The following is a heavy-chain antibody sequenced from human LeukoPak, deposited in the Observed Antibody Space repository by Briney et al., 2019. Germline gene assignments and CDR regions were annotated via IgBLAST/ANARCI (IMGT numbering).Heavy chain of an antibody. CDR3: ARHKRGYSYGPLYYFDY. D-gene: IGHD5-18*01. V-gene: IGHV4-59*01. CDR1: GVSISSYY. CDR2: IYYSGST. J-gene: IGHJ4*02. Sequence: SETLSLTCTVSGVSISSYYWSWIRQPPGKGLEWIGYIYYSGSTNYNPSLKSRVTISVDTSKNQFSLKLSSVTAADTAVYYCARHKRGYSYGPLYYFDYWGQGALVTVSS.